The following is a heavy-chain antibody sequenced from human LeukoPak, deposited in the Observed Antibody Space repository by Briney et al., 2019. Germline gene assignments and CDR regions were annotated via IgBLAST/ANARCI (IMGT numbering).Heavy chain of an antibody. Sequence: GASVKVPCKASGYTFTSYDVTWVRQATGHGLEWMGWMNPNNGNTGYAQKFQGRVSMTRNTSISTAYMELSSLRSEDTAVYYCARVRSSWWIPENDVFDIWGQGTMVTVSS. V-gene: IGHV1-8*01. J-gene: IGHJ3*02. CDR2: MNPNNGNT. D-gene: IGHD6-13*01. CDR3: ARVRSSWWIPENDVFDI. CDR1: GYTFTSYD.